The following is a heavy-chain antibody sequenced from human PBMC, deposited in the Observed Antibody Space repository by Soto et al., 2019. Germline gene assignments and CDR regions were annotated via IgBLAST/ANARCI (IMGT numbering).Heavy chain of an antibody. CDR1: GGSMSSSSYY. D-gene: IGHD3-10*01. Sequence: QLKLQESGPGLVKPSETLSLTCTVSGGSMSSSSYYWGWIRQPPGKGLEWIGSIYYSGSTYYNPSLKRRVAISVDTSKNQFSLKLTSVTAADTAVYYCARHYYYGAGHNWFDPWGQGTLGTVSS. J-gene: IGHJ5*02. CDR3: ARHYYYGAGHNWFDP. V-gene: IGHV4-39*01. CDR2: IYYSGST.